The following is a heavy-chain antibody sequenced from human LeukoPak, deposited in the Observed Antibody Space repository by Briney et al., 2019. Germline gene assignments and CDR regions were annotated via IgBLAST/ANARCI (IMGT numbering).Heavy chain of an antibody. CDR2: TYYRSKWYH. J-gene: IGHJ5*02. Sequence: SQTLSLTCAISGDSVSSNSAAWNWIRQSPSRGLEWLGRTYYRSKWYHDYAVSVQSRITINPDTSKNQFSLQLNSVTPEDTAVYYCARDLGSPYIPNWFDPWGQGTLVTVSS. CDR3: ARDLGSPYIPNWFDP. D-gene: IGHD2-2*02. CDR1: GDSVSSNSAA. V-gene: IGHV6-1*01.